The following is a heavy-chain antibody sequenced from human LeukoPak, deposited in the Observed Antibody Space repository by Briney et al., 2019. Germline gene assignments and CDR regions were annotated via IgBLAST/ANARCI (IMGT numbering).Heavy chain of an antibody. J-gene: IGHJ6*03. CDR3: ARELKVVVPSAVMYYYYYLDV. V-gene: IGHV4-61*09. CDR2: VYGSGST. CDR1: GGSISSSSYY. Sequence: SETLSLTCTVSGGSISSSSYYWTWIRQPAGKGLEWIGHVYGSGSTDYSPSLLSRVTMSVDTSKNQVSLRLSSVTAADTAVYYCARELKVVVPSAVMYYYYYLDVWGKGTTVTVSS. D-gene: IGHD2-2*01.